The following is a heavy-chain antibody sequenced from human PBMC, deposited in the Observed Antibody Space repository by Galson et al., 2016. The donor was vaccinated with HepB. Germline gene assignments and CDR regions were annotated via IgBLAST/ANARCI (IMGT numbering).Heavy chain of an antibody. Sequence: SLRLSCAASGFSFTDYAMGWVRQAPGGGLEWVSTVSVTGGSAYYADSVRRRFTITRDSSQNVVFLQLNSLRVEDTAVYYCVGGPQVHSPLNSYFDLWGRGTLVTVTS. V-gene: IGHV3-23*01. D-gene: IGHD3-16*01. CDR1: GFSFTDYA. J-gene: IGHJ2*01. CDR3: VGGPQVHSPLNSYFDL. CDR2: VSVTGGSA.